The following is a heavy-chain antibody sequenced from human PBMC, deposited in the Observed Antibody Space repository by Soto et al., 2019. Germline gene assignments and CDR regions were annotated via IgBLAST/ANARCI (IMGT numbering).Heavy chain of an antibody. CDR1: GGSITNYL. CDR3: ARVYGSGSLTNWFEP. J-gene: IGHJ5*02. D-gene: IGHD3-10*01. Sequence: PSETLSLTCTVSGGSITNYLWSWIRQSPGKGLEWIGYIYYSGTTNYKPSLMSRVTISVDTSKKHFSLKLTSVTAADTAVYYCARVYGSGSLTNWFEPWGRGTLVNVS. CDR2: IYYSGTT. V-gene: IGHV4-59*01.